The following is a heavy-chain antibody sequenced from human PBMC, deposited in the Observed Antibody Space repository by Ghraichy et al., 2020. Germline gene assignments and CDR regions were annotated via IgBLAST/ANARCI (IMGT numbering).Heavy chain of an antibody. CDR2: IYFSGST. J-gene: IGHJ4*02. D-gene: IGHD2-2*01. CDR1: GGSISSSSYY. Sequence: SQTLSLTCTVSGGSISSSSYYWGWIRQPPGKGLEWIGSIYFSGSTYYNPSLKSRVTISVDTSKNQFSLKLSSVTAADTAVYYCARYGQQPIFDYWGQGTLVTVSS. CDR3: ARYGQQPIFDY. V-gene: IGHV4-39*01.